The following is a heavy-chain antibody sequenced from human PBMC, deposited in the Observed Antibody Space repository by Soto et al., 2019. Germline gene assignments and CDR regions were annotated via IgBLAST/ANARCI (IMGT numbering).Heavy chain of an antibody. V-gene: IGHV3-23*01. CDR2: ISAGGATT. CDR1: GFTFGNFA. Sequence: GGSLRLSCTPSGFTFGNFAMSWVRQAPGKGLEWVSSISAGGATTYYADSVKGRVTMSRDNSKNTLSLQMISLRAEDSAVYYCAKDRGGTGWPFDHWGQGTLVTVSS. J-gene: IGHJ4*02. CDR3: AKDRGGTGWPFDH. D-gene: IGHD6-19*01.